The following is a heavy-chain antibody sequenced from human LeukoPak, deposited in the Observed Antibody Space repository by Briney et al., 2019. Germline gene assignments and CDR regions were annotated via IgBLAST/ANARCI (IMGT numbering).Heavy chain of an antibody. CDR2: ISYSSSAI. J-gene: IGHJ4*02. CDR1: GFTFSTYS. D-gene: IGHD3-22*01. Sequence: GGSLRLSCAASGFTFSTYSMNRVRQAPGKGLEWVSYISYSSSAIYYADSVKGRFTISRDNAKNSLYLRMNSLRDEDTAVYYCARDSYGSSGYYYVSDYWGQGTLVTVSS. CDR3: ARDSYGSSGYYYVSDY. V-gene: IGHV3-48*02.